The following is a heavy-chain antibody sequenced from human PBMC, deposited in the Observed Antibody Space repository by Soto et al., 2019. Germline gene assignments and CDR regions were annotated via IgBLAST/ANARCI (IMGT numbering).Heavy chain of an antibody. Sequence: EVQLLESGGGLVQPGGSLRLSCAASGFTFSSYARSWVRQAPGKGLEWVSALSGSGGSTYYADSVKGRFTSSRDNSKKTLSLQMNTLRAEDTAVYYCAYSRTPFDYWGQGTLVTVSS. D-gene: IGHD5-18*01. CDR2: LSGSGGST. CDR3: AYSRTPFDY. CDR1: GFTFSSYA. J-gene: IGHJ4*02. V-gene: IGHV3-23*01.